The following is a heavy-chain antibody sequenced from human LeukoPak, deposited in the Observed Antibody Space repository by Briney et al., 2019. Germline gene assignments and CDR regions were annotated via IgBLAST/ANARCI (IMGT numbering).Heavy chain of an antibody. D-gene: IGHD3-3*01. CDR1: GGSIGYSSYY. Sequence: SETLSLTCTVSGGSIGYSSYYWGWIRQPPGKGLEWIGSVYYSGSTYSNPPLKSRVTISVDTSKNQFSLKLTSVTAADTAVYYCARLNNEFWYWGQGTLVTVSS. CDR2: VYYSGST. J-gene: IGHJ4*02. CDR3: ARLNNEFWY. V-gene: IGHV4-39*01.